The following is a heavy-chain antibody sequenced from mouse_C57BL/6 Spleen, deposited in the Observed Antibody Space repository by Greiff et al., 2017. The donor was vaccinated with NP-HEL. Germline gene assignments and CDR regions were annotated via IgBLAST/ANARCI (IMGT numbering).Heavy chain of an antibody. V-gene: IGHV3-1*01. J-gene: IGHJ2*01. CDR1: GYSITSGYD. D-gene: IGHD1-1*01. CDR2: ISYSGST. Sequence: EVQLQESGPGMVKPSQSLSLTCTVTGYSITSGYDWHWIRHFPGNKLEWMGYISYSGSTNYNPSLKSRISITHDTSKNHFFLKLNSVTTEDTATYYCARGGVTTVVLDYWGQGTTLTVSS. CDR3: ARGGVTTVVLDY.